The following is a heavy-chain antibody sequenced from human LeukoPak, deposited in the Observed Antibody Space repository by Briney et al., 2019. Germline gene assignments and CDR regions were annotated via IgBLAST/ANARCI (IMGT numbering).Heavy chain of an antibody. D-gene: IGHD3-10*01. V-gene: IGHV3-23*01. Sequence: PGGSLRLSCAASGFTFSSYAMSWVRQAPGKGLEWVSAISGSGGSTYYADSVKGRFTISRDNSKNTLYLQMNSLRAGDTAVYYCAKGIYGSGSYLTFDYWGQGTLVTVSS. CDR2: ISGSGGST. CDR3: AKGIYGSGSYLTFDY. CDR1: GFTFSSYA. J-gene: IGHJ4*02.